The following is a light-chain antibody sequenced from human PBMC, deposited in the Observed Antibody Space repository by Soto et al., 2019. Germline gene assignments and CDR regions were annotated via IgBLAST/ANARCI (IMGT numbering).Light chain of an antibody. V-gene: IGKV1-39*01. Sequence: DIQMTPSPCSLSASVGDRVTVPCRTSQSISNHLNWYQQKPGEAPKLLIYGSSSLHYGVPSRFSGSGSGSAFTLTISSLQPEDSATYYCQQSFTAPITFGQGTRLEIK. J-gene: IGKJ5*01. CDR3: QQSFTAPIT. CDR1: QSISNH. CDR2: GSS.